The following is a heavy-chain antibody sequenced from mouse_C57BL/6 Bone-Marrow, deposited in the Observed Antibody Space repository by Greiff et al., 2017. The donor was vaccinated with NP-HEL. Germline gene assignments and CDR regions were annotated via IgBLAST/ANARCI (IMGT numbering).Heavy chain of an antibody. CDR3: ARALWNY. D-gene: IGHD1-1*02. Sequence: QVQLKESGPELVKPGASVKLSCKASGYTFTSYDINWVKQRPGPGLEWIGWIYPRDGSTKYNEKFKGKATLHVATSSSTEYMELHSLTSEDSAVYFCARALWNYWGQGTTLTVSS. J-gene: IGHJ2*01. CDR1: GYTFTSYD. V-gene: IGHV1-85*01. CDR2: IYPRDGST.